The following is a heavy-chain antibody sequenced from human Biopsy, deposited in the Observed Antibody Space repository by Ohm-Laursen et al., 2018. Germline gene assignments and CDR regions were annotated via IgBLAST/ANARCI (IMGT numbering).Heavy chain of an antibody. CDR3: ARGLSSGWYGYFDV. CDR1: GFTFDDFA. J-gene: IGHJ2*01. D-gene: IGHD6-19*01. Sequence: SLRLSCAASGFTFDDFAMHWVRQVPGKGLEWVSGITWNSGFTGYADSVKGRFTISRGNSKNTLYLQINTLTLEDTAFYYCARGLSSGWYGYFDVWGRGTLVTVSS. CDR2: ITWNSGFT. V-gene: IGHV3-9*01.